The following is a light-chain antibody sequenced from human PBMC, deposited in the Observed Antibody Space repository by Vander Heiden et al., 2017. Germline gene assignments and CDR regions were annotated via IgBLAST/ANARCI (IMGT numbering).Light chain of an antibody. J-gene: IGKJ4*01. V-gene: IGKV1-39*01. CDR3: QQSDGTPLT. Sequence: DIQMTQSASSLSASVGDRVTITCRASQSISSYLNWYQQKPGKAPKLLIYAASSLQSGVPSRFSGSRSGTDFTLTISSLQPEDFATYYCQQSDGTPLTFGGGTKLEMK. CDR2: AAS. CDR1: QSISSY.